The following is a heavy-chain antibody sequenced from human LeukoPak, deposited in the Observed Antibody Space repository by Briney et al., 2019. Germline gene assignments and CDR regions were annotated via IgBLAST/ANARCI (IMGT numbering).Heavy chain of an antibody. J-gene: IGHJ3*02. D-gene: IGHD4-17*01. V-gene: IGHV1-18*04. Sequence: ASVKVSCKAAGYTFTDYYILWVRQAPGQGLEWRGWISAYNGNTNYAQKLQRRVTMTTDTSTSTAYMELRSLRSDDTAAYYCARVYGDYERTADASAIWGQGTIVTVSS. CDR3: ARVYGDYERTADASAI. CDR2: ISAYNGNT. CDR1: GYTFTDYY.